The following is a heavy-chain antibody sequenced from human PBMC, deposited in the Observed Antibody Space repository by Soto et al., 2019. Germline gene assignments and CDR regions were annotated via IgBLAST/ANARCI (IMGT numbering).Heavy chain of an antibody. V-gene: IGHV4-30-4*01. CDR3: ARGISKYSSWYEPHTWFDA. D-gene: IGHD6-13*01. CDR1: GGTIYSPDYY. J-gene: IGHJ5*02. CDR2: LYFNGGT. Sequence: SETTSLTCNVSGGTIYSPDYYWTWIRQSPGKGLEWIGYLYFNGGTQYNPSLRTPISMSLDTSKKHFSLKMRSVTGADTAVYYCARGISKYSSWYEPHTWFDAWGQGALVTVSS.